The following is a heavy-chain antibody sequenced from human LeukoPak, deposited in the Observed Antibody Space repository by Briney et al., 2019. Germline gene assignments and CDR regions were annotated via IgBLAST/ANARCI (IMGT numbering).Heavy chain of an antibody. CDR1: GGSISSYY. J-gene: IGHJ5*02. Sequence: PSETLSLTCTVSGGSISSYYWSWIRQPPGKGLEWIGYIYYSGSTNYNPSLKSRVTISVDTSKNQFSLKLSSVTAADTAVYHCASSLRWPYNWFDPWGQGTLATVSS. CDR2: IYYSGST. D-gene: IGHD4-23*01. V-gene: IGHV4-59*01. CDR3: ASSLRWPYNWFDP.